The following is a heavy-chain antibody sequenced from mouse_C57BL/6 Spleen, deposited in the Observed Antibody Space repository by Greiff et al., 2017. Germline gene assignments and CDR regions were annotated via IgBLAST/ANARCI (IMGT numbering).Heavy chain of an antibody. D-gene: IGHD2-14*01. CDR1: GYTFTSYW. CDR3: ARRVRGGYYFDY. V-gene: IGHV1-55*01. J-gene: IGHJ2*01. CDR2: IYPGSGST. Sequence: QVQLQQSGAELVKPGASVKMSCKASGYTFTSYWITWVKQRPGQGLEWIGDIYPGSGSTNYNEKFKSKATLTVDTSSSTAYMQLSSLTSEDSAVXYCARRVRGGYYFDYWGQGTTLTVSS.